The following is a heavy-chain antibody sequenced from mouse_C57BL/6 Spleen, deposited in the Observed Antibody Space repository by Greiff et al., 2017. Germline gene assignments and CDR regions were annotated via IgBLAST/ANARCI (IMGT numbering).Heavy chain of an antibody. D-gene: IGHD6-5*01. J-gene: IGHJ2*01. CDR3: ARKGLDYEYYFDY. Sequence: EVHLVESGGGLVKPGGSLKLSCAASGFTFSSYTMSWVRQTPEKRLEWVATISGGGGNTFYPDSVKGRVTISRGNAKNTLYLQMSSLRSEDTALYYCARKGLDYEYYFDYWGQGTTLTVSS. CDR1: GFTFSSYT. CDR2: ISGGGGNT. V-gene: IGHV5-9*01.